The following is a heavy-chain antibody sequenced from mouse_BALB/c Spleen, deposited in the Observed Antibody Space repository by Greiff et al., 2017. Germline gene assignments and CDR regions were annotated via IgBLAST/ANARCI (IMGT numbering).Heavy chain of an antibody. CDR1: GFTFTDYY. V-gene: IGHV7-3*02. CDR3: ARLHYYGYVWFAY. D-gene: IGHD1-2*01. Sequence: EVMLVESGGGLVQPGGSLRLSCATSGFTFTDYYMSWVRQPPGKALEWLGFIRNKANGYTTEYSASVKGRFTISRDNSQSILYLQMNTLRAEDSATYYCARLHYYGYVWFAYWGQGTLVTVSA. J-gene: IGHJ3*01. CDR2: IRNKANGYTT.